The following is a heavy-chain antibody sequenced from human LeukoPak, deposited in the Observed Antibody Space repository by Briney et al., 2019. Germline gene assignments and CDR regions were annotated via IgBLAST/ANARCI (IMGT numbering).Heavy chain of an antibody. CDR1: GYTFTSYG. D-gene: IGHD3-10*01. J-gene: IGHJ4*02. V-gene: IGHV1-18*01. CDR3: ARRPADYYGSGSYPDY. CDR2: ISAYNGNT. Sequence: GALVKVSCKASGYTFTSYGISWVRQAPGQGLEWMGGISAYNGNTNYAQKLQGRVTMTTDTSTSTAYMELRSLRSDDTAVYYCARRPADYYGSGSYPDYWGQGTLVTVSS.